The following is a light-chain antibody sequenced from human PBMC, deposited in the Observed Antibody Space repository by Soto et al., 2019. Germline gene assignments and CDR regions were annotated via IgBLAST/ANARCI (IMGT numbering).Light chain of an antibody. J-gene: IGLJ1*01. CDR1: SSDVGGYNY. Sequence: QSALTQPPSASGSPGPSVTISCTGTSSDVGGYNYVYWYQQHPGKAPKLMIYEVTKRPSGVPDRFSGSKSGNTASLTVSGLQAEDEADYYCSSYADSNSYVFGTGTKVTVL. V-gene: IGLV2-8*01. CDR3: SSYADSNSYV. CDR2: EVT.